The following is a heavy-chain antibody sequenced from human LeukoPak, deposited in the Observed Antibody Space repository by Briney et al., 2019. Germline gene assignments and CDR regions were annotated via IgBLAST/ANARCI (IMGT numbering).Heavy chain of an antibody. CDR1: GFTFSSYA. CDR2: ISSNGGST. CDR3: ARDFKISFLGSSWYPDFDY. Sequence: PGGSLRLSCAASGFTFSSYAMHWVRQAPGKGLEYVSAISSNGGSTYYANSVKGRFTISRDNSKNTLYLQMGSLRAEDMAVYYCARDFKISFLGSSWYPDFDYWGQGTLVTVSS. D-gene: IGHD6-13*01. J-gene: IGHJ4*02. V-gene: IGHV3-64*01.